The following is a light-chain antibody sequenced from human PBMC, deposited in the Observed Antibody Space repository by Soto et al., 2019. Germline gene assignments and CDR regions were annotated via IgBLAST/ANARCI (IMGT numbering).Light chain of an antibody. V-gene: IGKV1-9*01. CDR3: QQLKSYVT. Sequence: DIQMTQSPSSLSASVGDRVTITCRASQSISNYLAWYQQKPGKTPRLLIYGATTLQSGVPSRFSGSGSGTDFALTISSLQPEDFATYYCQQLKSYVTFGQGTRLEIK. CDR1: QSISNY. J-gene: IGKJ5*01. CDR2: GAT.